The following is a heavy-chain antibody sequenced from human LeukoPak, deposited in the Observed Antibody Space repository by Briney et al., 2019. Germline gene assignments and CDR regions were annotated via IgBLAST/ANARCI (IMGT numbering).Heavy chain of an antibody. D-gene: IGHD3-10*01. Sequence: GGSLRLSCAASGFPFSDDWMNWVRQAPGKGLEWVGRIKKKGDGGTTDYAAPVKGRFTISRDDSKNMLYLEMNNLKIEDTAVYYCTTVTMVRDYDYWGQGTLVTVSS. J-gene: IGHJ4*02. CDR2: IKKKGDGGTT. V-gene: IGHV3-15*01. CDR1: GFPFSDDW. CDR3: TTVTMVRDYDY.